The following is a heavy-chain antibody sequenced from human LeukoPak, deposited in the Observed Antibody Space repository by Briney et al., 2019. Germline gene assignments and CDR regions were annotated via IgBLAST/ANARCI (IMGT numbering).Heavy chain of an antibody. V-gene: IGHV1-2*02. D-gene: IGHD3-22*01. CDR2: INPNSGGT. Sequence: ASVKVSFKASGYTFTGYYMHWVRQAPGQGLEWMGWINPNSGGTNYAQKFQGRVTMTRDTSISTAYMELSRLRSDDTAVYYCARDTPYYDSSGQPGAFDIWGQGTMVTVSS. J-gene: IGHJ3*02. CDR1: GYTFTGYY. CDR3: ARDTPYYDSSGQPGAFDI.